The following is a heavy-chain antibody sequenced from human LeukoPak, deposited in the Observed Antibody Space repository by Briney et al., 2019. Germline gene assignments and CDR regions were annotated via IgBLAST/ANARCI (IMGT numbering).Heavy chain of an antibody. D-gene: IGHD2-2*01. CDR2: INHSGST. V-gene: IGHV4-34*01. CDR3: ARAPGAAID. Sequence: SETLSLTCAVYGGSFSGYYWGWIRQPPGKGLEWIGEINHSGSTNYNPSLKSRVSISVDTSKSQYSLKLNSVTAADTAVYYCARAPGAAIDWGQGTLVTVSS. J-gene: IGHJ4*02. CDR1: GGSFSGYY.